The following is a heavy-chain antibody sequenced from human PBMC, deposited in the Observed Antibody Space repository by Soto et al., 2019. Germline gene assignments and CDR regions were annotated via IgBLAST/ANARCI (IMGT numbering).Heavy chain of an antibody. Sequence: SGPTLVNPTQTLTLTCTFSGFSLSTSGVGVGWIRQPPGKALEWLALIYWDDDKRYSPSLKSRLTITKDTSKNQVVLTMTNMDPVDTATYYCAHSQDIVVVVAATYFDYWGQGTLVTVSS. V-gene: IGHV2-5*02. D-gene: IGHD2-15*01. CDR3: AHSQDIVVVVAATYFDY. CDR1: GFSLSTSGVG. CDR2: IYWDDDK. J-gene: IGHJ4*02.